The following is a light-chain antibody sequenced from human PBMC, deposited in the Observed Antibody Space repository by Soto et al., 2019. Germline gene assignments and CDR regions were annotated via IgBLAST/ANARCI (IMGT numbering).Light chain of an antibody. Sequence: IQITQSPSSRSASVGYRVTITSRASQSISNYLNWYQQKPGTAPKLLIYTASSLQSGVPSRFSGSGSGTDFTLTISSLQPEDFATYYCQQSHSTPLTFGGGTKVDIK. CDR3: QQSHSTPLT. CDR1: QSISNY. V-gene: IGKV1-39*01. J-gene: IGKJ4*01. CDR2: TAS.